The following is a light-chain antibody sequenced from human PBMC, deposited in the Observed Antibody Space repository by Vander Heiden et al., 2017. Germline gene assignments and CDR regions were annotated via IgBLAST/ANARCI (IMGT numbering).Light chain of an antibody. CDR2: EDT. CDR3: YSTDGSGNQGV. V-gene: IGLV3-10*01. CDR1: ALPKKF. Sequence: SSELTQPPPGLVSPGQTARITCSGDALPKKFAYWCQQKTGQAPVLVIFEDTNRRSGIPKRFSGCSSGTLTTLTISGAQVEDEADYYCYSTDGSGNQGVFGGGTKVTVL. J-gene: IGLJ3*02.